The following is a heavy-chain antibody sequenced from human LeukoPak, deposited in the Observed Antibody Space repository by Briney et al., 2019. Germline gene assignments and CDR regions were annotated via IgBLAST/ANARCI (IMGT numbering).Heavy chain of an antibody. J-gene: IGHJ4*02. CDR2: INWNGGST. CDR3: ARARFGELLSYFDY. D-gene: IGHD3-10*02. CDR1: GFTFDDYG. V-gene: IGHV3-20*04. Sequence: GGSLRLSCAASGFTFDDYGMSWVRQAPGKGLEWVSGINWNGGSTGYADSVKGRFTISRDNARNSLYLQMNSLRAEDTALYYCARARFGELLSYFDYWGQGTPVTVSS.